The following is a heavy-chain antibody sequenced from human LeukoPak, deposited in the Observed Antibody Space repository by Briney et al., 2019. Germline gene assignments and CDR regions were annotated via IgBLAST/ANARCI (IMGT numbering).Heavy chain of an antibody. CDR1: GFTFSSYS. Sequence: GGSLRLSCAASGFTFSSYSMNWVRQAPGKGLEWVSYISSSSSTIYYADSVKGRFTISRDNAKNSLYLQMNSLRAEDTAVYYCARDSQAALWLHADYWGQGTLVTVSS. J-gene: IGHJ4*02. CDR2: ISSSSSTI. V-gene: IGHV3-48*04. D-gene: IGHD5-18*01. CDR3: ARDSQAALWLHADY.